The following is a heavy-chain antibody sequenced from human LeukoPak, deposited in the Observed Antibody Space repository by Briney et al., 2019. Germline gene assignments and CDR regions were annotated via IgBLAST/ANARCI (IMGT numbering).Heavy chain of an antibody. J-gene: IGHJ5*01. Sequence: GASVKVSCKASGYTLTNYYIHWVRQAPGQGLEWMGWINPNRPATNYAQKFQGRVTMTRATSISTAYMELSRLTSDDTAMYYCARVQSLRVVKYFDSWGQGTLVTVSS. D-gene: IGHD4-17*01. CDR2: INPNRPAT. CDR1: GYTLTNYY. V-gene: IGHV1-2*02. CDR3: ARVQSLRVVKYFDS.